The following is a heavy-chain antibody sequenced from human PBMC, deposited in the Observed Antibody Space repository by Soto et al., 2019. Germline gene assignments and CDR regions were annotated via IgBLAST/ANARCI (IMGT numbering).Heavy chain of an antibody. V-gene: IGHV1-69*13. Sequence: SSVKFSCNASLGPFSIYSISWVRQAPGQGLEWMGGIIPIFGTANYSQKFQGRVTITADESTSTAYMELSSLRSEDTAVYYCARGVPAAINAFDIWGQGTMVTVSS. CDR1: LGPFSIYS. D-gene: IGHD2-2*02. J-gene: IGHJ3*02. CDR2: IIPIFGTA. CDR3: ARGVPAAINAFDI.